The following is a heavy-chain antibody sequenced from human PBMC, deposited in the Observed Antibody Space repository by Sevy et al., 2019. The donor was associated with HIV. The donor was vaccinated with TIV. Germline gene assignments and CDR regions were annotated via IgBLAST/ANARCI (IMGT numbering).Heavy chain of an antibody. V-gene: IGHV3-15*01. D-gene: IGHD6-19*01. Sequence: GGSLRLSCAASGFTFSNAWMSWVRQAPGKGLEWVGRIKSKTDGGTTDYAAPVKGRFTISRDDSKNTLYLQMNSLKTEDTAVYYRTTDRWSSGWSIDYWGQGTLVTVSS. CDR1: GFTFSNAW. J-gene: IGHJ4*02. CDR2: IKSKTDGGTT. CDR3: TTDRWSSGWSIDY.